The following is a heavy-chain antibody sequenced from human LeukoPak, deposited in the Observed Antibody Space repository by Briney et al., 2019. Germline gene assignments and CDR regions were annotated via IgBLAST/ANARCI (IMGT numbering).Heavy chain of an antibody. J-gene: IGHJ3*02. V-gene: IGHV3-23*01. D-gene: IGHD1-26*01. CDR1: GFTFNNYA. CDR2: ISGGGST. Sequence: GGSLRLSCAASGFTFNNYAMTWVRQAPGKGLEWVSAISGGGSTYYADSVKGRFTISRDNPKNALYLQMNSLRAEDTAVYCCAKSRWETYAVRAFDIWGQGTMVTVSS. CDR3: AKSRWETYAVRAFDI.